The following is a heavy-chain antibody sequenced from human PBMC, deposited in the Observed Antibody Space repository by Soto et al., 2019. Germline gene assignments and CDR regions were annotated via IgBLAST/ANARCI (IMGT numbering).Heavy chain of an antibody. CDR3: ARFDFYAGPFDY. D-gene: IGHD2-21*01. CDR2: IYYSGST. CDR1: GGSISSSSYY. V-gene: IGHV4-39*01. Sequence: PSETLSLTCTVSGGSISSSSYYWGWIRQPPGKGLEWIGSIYYSGSTYYNPSLKSRVTISVDTSKNQFSLKLSSVTAADTAVYYCARFDFYAGPFDYWGQGTLVTVSS. J-gene: IGHJ4*02.